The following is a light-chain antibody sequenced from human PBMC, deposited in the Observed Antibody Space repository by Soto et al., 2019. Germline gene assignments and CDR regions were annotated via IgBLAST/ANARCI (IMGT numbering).Light chain of an antibody. CDR3: SSDTSSFKRGA. CDR2: DVS. CDR1: SSDFGGYNY. V-gene: IGLV2-14*03. J-gene: IGLJ1*01. Sequence: QCVRTQPASVSGSPVQSGTIFCTGTSSDFGGYNYVSWYQQHPGSAPKLMIYDVSSRPSGVSNRFSGSKSGNTASLTISGLQAEDEDEYYCSSDTSSFKRGAFGSRTKVIV.